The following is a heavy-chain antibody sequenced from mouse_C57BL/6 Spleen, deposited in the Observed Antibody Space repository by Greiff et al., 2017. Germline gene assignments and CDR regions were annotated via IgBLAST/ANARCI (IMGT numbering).Heavy chain of an antibody. V-gene: IGHV1-80*01. CDR1: GYAFSSYW. Sequence: QVQLQQSGAELVKPGASVKISCKASGYAFSSYWMNWVKQRPGKGLEWIGQIYPGDGDTNYNGKFKGKATLTADKSSSTAYMQLSSLTSEDSAVYFCADGNYPYAMDYWGQGTSVTVSS. CDR3: ADGNYPYAMDY. J-gene: IGHJ4*01. CDR2: IYPGDGDT. D-gene: IGHD2-1*01.